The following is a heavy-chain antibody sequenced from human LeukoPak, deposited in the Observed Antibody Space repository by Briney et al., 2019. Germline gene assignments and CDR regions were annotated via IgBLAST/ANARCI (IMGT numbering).Heavy chain of an antibody. D-gene: IGHD3-22*01. J-gene: IGHJ4*02. CDR1: GGSISSYY. V-gene: IGHV4-59*08. Sequence: PSETLSLTCTVSGGSISSYYWSWIRQPPGKGLEWIGYIYYSGSTNYNPSLKSRVTISVDTSKNQFSLKLSSVTAADTAVYYCXXXXXXXXSSGYSSPFDYWGQGTLVTVSS. CDR2: IYYSGST. CDR3: XXXXXXXXSSGYSSPFDY.